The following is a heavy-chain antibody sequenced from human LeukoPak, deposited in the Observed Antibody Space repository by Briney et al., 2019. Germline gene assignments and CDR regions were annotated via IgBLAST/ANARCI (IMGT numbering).Heavy chain of an antibody. V-gene: IGHV4-34*01. CDR3: ARGLRLLWFGELCWFDP. D-gene: IGHD3-10*01. CDR1: GGSFSGYY. CDR2: INHSGST. J-gene: IGHJ5*02. Sequence: SETLSLTCAVYGGSFSGYYWSWIRQPPGKGLEWIGEINHSGSTNYNPSLKSRVTISVDTSKNQFSLKLSSVTAADTAVYCCARGLRLLWFGELCWFDPWGQGTLVTVSS.